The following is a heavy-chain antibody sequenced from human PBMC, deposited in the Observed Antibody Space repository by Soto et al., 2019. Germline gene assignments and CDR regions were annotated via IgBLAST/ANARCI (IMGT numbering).Heavy chain of an antibody. V-gene: IGHV1-18*01. CDR2: ISAYNGNT. J-gene: IGHJ4*02. D-gene: IGHD2-15*01. CDR1: GYTFTSYG. Sequence: QVQLVQSGAEVKKPGASVKVSCKASGYTFTSYGISWVRQAPGQGLEWMGWISAYNGNTNYAQKLQGRVTMTTDTSTSTAYMELRSLRSDDTAVYYCARDDRYCSGGSCYSRPYSFDYWGQGTLVTVSS. CDR3: ARDDRYCSGGSCYSRPYSFDY.